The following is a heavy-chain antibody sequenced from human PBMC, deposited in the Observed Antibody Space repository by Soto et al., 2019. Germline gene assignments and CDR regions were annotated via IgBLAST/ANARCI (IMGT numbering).Heavy chain of an antibody. CDR2: IYPGDSDT. CDR3: ARQGFYYYYGMEV. J-gene: IGHJ6*02. Sequence: GESLKISCKCSGYSFTSYWIGWVRQMPGKGLGWMGIIYPGDSDTRYSPSFQGQVTISADTSIRTAYLQWSSLKASDTAMYYCARQGFYYYYGMEVWGQGTTVTSSS. V-gene: IGHV5-51*01. CDR1: GYSFTSYW.